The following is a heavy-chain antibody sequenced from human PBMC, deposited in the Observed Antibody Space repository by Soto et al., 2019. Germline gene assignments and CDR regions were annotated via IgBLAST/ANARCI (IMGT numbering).Heavy chain of an antibody. CDR2: INTDASST. CDR3: AREQWTHTFDY. J-gene: IGHJ4*02. V-gene: IGHV3-74*01. CDR1: GFTFSTYW. Sequence: EVQLVESEGGLVQPGGSLRLSCAASGFTFSTYWMHWVRQVPGEGLVWVSRINTDASSTSYAESVKGRFTISRDNAKNTLYLQMNSLRVEDTAVYYCAREQWTHTFDYWGQGTLVTVSS. D-gene: IGHD6-19*01.